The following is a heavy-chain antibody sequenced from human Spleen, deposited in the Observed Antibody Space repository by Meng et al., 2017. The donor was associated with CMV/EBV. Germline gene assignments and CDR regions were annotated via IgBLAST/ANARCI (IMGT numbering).Heavy chain of an antibody. Sequence: GESLKISCAASGFTFDDYGMSWVRQAPGKGLEWLSGINWNGGSTASADSVKGGFAISRDNSNNTVYLQMNSLRAEDTAVYYCAGAGGSGSYYPFDYWGQGTMVTVSS. J-gene: IGHJ4*02. CDR2: INWNGGST. CDR3: AGAGGSGSYYPFDY. V-gene: IGHV3-20*04. CDR1: GFTFDDYG. D-gene: IGHD3-10*01.